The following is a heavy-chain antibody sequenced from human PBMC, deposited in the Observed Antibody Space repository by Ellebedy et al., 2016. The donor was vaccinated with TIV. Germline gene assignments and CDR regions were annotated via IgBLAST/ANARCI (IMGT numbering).Heavy chain of an antibody. Sequence: SLKISXAASGFTFDDYAMHWVRQAPGKGLEWVSGISWRGHYIGYADSVRGRFTISRGNAKKSLYLQMNSLRIEDTAVYYCTKDLLRGIWGGSGRDYWGQGTLVTVSS. D-gene: IGHD7-27*01. J-gene: IGHJ4*02. V-gene: IGHV3-9*01. CDR3: TKDLLRGIWGGSGRDY. CDR2: ISWRGHYI. CDR1: GFTFDDYA.